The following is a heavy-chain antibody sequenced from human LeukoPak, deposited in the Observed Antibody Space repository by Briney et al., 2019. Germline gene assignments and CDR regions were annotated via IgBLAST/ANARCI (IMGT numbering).Heavy chain of an antibody. V-gene: IGHV3-21*01. CDR2: ISSSSSYI. CDR3: ARLNDFWSGYPSYYYYMDV. J-gene: IGHJ6*03. D-gene: IGHD3-3*01. Sequence: PGGSLRLSCAASGFTFSSYSMNWVRQAPGKGLEWVSSISSSSSYIYYADSVKGRFTISRDNAKNSLYLQMNSLRAEDTALYYCARLNDFWSGYPSYYYYMDVWGKGTTVTVSS. CDR1: GFTFSSYS.